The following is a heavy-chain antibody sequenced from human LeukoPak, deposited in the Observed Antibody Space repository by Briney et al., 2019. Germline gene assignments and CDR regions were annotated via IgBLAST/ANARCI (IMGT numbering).Heavy chain of an antibody. CDR1: GFTFSSYA. CDR3: AKENGYYYDSSVLLGY. D-gene: IGHD3-22*01. V-gene: IGHV3-23*01. CDR2: ISGSGGST. J-gene: IGHJ4*02. Sequence: PGGSLGLSCAASGFTFSSYAMSWVRQAPGKGLEWVSAISGSGGSTYYADSVKGRFTISRDNSKNTLYLQMNSLRAEDTAVYYRAKENGYYYDSSVLLGYWGQGTLVTVSS.